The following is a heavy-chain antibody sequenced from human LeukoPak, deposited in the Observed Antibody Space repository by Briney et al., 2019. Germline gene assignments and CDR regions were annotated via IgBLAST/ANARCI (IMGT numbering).Heavy chain of an antibody. CDR3: ARDRRRGSYSPTDDY. D-gene: IGHD1-26*01. J-gene: IGHJ4*02. CDR2: ISYDGSNK. Sequence: PGGSLRLSCAASGFTFSSYAMHWVRQAPGKGLEWVAVISYDGSNKYYADSVKGRFTISRDNSKNTLYLQMNSLRAEDTAVYYCARDRRRGSYSPTDDYWGQGTLVTVSS. CDR1: GFTFSSYA. V-gene: IGHV3-30*04.